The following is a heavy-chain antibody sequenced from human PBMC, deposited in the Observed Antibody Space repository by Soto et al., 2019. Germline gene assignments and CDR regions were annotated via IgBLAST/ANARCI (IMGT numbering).Heavy chain of an antibody. CDR1: GGTFSSYA. CDR2: IIPIFGTA. D-gene: IGHD6-13*01. V-gene: IGHV1-69*06. J-gene: IGHJ5*02. Sequence: GASVKVSCKASGGTFSSYAISWVRQAPGQGLEWMGGIIPIFGTANYAQKFQGRVTITADKSTSTAYMELSSLRSEDTAVYYCARDERSWYGNWFDPWGQGTLVTVSS. CDR3: ARDERSWYGNWFDP.